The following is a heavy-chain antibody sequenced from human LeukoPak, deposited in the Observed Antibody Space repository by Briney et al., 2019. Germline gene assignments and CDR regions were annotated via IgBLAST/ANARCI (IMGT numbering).Heavy chain of an antibody. V-gene: IGHV3-23*01. CDR3: AKDYYDSSGYYYVYYYYYYYMDV. CDR1: GFTFSSYA. D-gene: IGHD3-22*01. Sequence: PGGSLRLSCAASGFTFSSYAMSWVRQAPGKGLEWVSAISGSGGSTYYADSVKGRFTISRDNPKNTLYLQMNSLRAEDTAVYYCAKDYYDSSGYYYVYYYYYYYMDVWGKGTTVTVSS. CDR2: ISGSGGST. J-gene: IGHJ6*03.